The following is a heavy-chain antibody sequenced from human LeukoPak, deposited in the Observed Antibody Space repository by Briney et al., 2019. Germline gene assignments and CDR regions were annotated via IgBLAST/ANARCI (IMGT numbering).Heavy chain of an antibody. J-gene: IGHJ6*02. V-gene: IGHV4-61*08. Sequence: SETLSLTCTVSGGSISSGGYYWSWIRQHPGKGLEWIGYIYYSGSTNYNPSLKSRVTISVDTSKNQFSLKLSSVTAADTAVYYCARRSGGSPNYYYYYGMDVWGQGTTVTVSS. CDR1: GGSISSGGYY. CDR3: ARRSGGSPNYYYYYGMDV. CDR2: IYYSGST. D-gene: IGHD2-15*01.